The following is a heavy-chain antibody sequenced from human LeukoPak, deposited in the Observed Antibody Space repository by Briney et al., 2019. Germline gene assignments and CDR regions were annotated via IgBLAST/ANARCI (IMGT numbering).Heavy chain of an antibody. CDR3: ASSEYYYDSTGYYENAFDI. CDR1: GGSISSYY. V-gene: IGHV4-59*04. J-gene: IGHJ3*02. CDR2: IYHSGST. Sequence: SETLSLTCTVSGGSISSYYWSWIRQPPGKGLEWIGYIYHSGSTHYNPSLKSRVTISVDRSKNQFSLKLSSVTAADTAVYYCASSEYYYDSTGYYENAFDIWGQGTMVTVSS. D-gene: IGHD3-22*01.